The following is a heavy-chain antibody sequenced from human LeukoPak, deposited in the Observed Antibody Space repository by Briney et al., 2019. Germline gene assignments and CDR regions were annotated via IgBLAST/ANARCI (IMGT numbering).Heavy chain of an antibody. J-gene: IGHJ4*02. CDR2: ISSSSTTI. CDR1: GFTFSAFR. V-gene: IGHV3-48*02. D-gene: IGHD3-22*01. Sequence: GGSLRLSCAASGFTFSAFRMSWVRQAPGGGLEGLSYISSSSTTIHYADSAKGRFTISLDNAKNSLYLQMNSLRDEDTAVYYCARSSGGDYWVQGTMVTVSS. CDR3: ARSSGGDY.